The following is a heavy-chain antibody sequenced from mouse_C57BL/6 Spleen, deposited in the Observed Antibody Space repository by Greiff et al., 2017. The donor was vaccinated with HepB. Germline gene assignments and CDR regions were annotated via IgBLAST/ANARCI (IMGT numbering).Heavy chain of an antibody. CDR2: ISSGSSTI. V-gene: IGHV5-17*01. D-gene: IGHD1-1*01. Sequence: EVQGVESGGGLVKPGGSLKLSCAASGFTFSDYGMHWVRQAPEKGLEWVAYISSGSSTIYYADTVKGRFTISRDNAKNTLFLQMTSLRSEDTAMYYCAREAFYYGRSYAMDDWGQGTSVTVSS. CDR3: AREAFYYGRSYAMDD. J-gene: IGHJ4*01. CDR1: GFTFSDYG.